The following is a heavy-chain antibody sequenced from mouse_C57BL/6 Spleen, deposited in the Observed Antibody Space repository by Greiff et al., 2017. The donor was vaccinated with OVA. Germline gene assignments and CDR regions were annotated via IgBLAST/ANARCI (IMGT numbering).Heavy chain of an antibody. Sequence: QVQLKQSGPGLVQPSQSLSITCTVSGFSLTSYGVHWVRQSPGKGLEWLGVIWSGGSTDYNAAFISRLSISKDNSKSQVFFKMNSLQADDTAIYYCARRDGSSYYARDYGGQGTSVTVSS. D-gene: IGHD1-1*01. J-gene: IGHJ4*01. CDR2: IWSGGST. CDR1: GFSLTSYG. V-gene: IGHV2-2*01. CDR3: ARRDGSSYYARDY.